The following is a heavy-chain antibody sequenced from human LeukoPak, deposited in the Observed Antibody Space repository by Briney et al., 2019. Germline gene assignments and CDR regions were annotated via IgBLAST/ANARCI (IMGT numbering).Heavy chain of an antibody. D-gene: IGHD1-26*01. V-gene: IGHV4-59*08. J-gene: IGHJ4*02. Sequence: SETLSLTCTLSGGSISSYYWSWIRQPPGKGLEWIGYIYYSGSTIYNPSLKSRVTISVDTSKNQFSLKLSSVTAADTAVYYCARSGGSYHDYWGQGTLVTVSS. CDR1: GGSISSYY. CDR2: IYYSGST. CDR3: ARSGGSYHDY.